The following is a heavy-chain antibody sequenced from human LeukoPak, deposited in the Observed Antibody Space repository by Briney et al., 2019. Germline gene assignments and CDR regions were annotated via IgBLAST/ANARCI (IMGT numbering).Heavy chain of an antibody. V-gene: IGHV3-21*01. CDR1: GFTFSSYS. J-gene: IGHJ5*02. CDR3: ARGVYYYDSSGSLGDP. D-gene: IGHD3-22*01. Sequence: PGGSLRLSCAASGFTFSSYSMNWVRQAPGKGLEWVSSISSSNSYIYYADSVKGRFTISRDNAKNTLYLQMNSLRAEDTAVYYCARGVYYYDSSGSLGDPWGQGTLVTVSS. CDR2: ISSSNSYI.